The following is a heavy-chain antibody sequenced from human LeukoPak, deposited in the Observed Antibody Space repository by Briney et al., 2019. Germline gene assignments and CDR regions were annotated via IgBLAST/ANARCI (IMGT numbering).Heavy chain of an antibody. Sequence: GSLRLSCAASGFTFSNHGMNWVGQAPGKGLEWLSGVSPPGGGTYYADSVKGRFTISRDDSKNTLSLQMNSLRVEDTAVYYCARDLAWGAFDYWGQGTLVTVSS. D-gene: IGHD7-27*01. CDR3: ARDLAWGAFDY. J-gene: IGHJ4*02. V-gene: IGHV3-23*01. CDR2: VSPPGGGT. CDR1: GFTFSNHG.